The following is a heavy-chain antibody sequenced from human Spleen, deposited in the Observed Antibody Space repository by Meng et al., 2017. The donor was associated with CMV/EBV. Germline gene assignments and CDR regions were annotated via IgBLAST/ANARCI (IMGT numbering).Heavy chain of an antibody. CDR2: INGDGSGP. CDR1: GFTFTSYW. V-gene: IGHV3-74*03. Sequence: GGSLRLSCVASGFTFTSYWMHWVRQVPGKGLEWIARINGDGSGPKYADSVKGRFTISRDNAKNTVYLQMKSLRVEDTASYYCVREDSWSWSEFFNHWGQGALVTVSS. J-gene: IGHJ1*01. D-gene: IGHD6-13*01. CDR3: VREDSWSWSEFFNH.